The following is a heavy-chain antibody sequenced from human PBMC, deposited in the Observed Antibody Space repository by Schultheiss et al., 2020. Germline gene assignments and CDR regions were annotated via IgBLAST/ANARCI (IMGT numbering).Heavy chain of an antibody. V-gene: IGHV1-69*06. CDR3: ARDQAYYGDYVLWFDP. CDR2: IIPIFGTA. D-gene: IGHD4-17*01. Sequence: SVKVSCKASGGTFSSYAISWVRQAPGQGLEWMGGIIPIFGTANYAQKFQGRVTITADKSTSSAYMELSSLRSEDTAVYYCARDQAYYGDYVLWFDPWGQGTLVTVSS. CDR1: GGTFSSYA. J-gene: IGHJ5*02.